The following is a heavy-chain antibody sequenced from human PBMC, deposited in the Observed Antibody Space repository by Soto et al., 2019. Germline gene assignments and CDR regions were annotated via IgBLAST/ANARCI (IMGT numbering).Heavy chain of an antibody. V-gene: IGHV1-69*13. Sequence: SVKVSCKASGGTFSSYAISWVRQAPGQGLEWMGGIIPIFGTANYAQRFQGRVTITADESTSTAYMELSSLRSEDTAVYYCASYYDSSGPDAFDIWGQGTMVTVSS. CDR3: ASYYDSSGPDAFDI. CDR2: IIPIFGTA. J-gene: IGHJ3*02. D-gene: IGHD3-22*01. CDR1: GGTFSSYA.